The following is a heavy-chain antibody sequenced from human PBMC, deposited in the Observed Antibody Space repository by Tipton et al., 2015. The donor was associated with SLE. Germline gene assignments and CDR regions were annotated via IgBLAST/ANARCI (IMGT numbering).Heavy chain of an antibody. CDR1: GGSISSGSYY. V-gene: IGHV4-61*02. CDR3: ARDLASNHPLYYYGMDV. Sequence: LRLSCTVSGGSISSGSYYWSWIRQPAGKGLEWIGRIYTSGSTNYNPSLKSRVTISVDTSKNQFSLKLSSVTAADTAVYYCARDLASNHPLYYYGMDVWGQGTTVTVSS. CDR2: IYTSGST. D-gene: IGHD4-11*01. J-gene: IGHJ6*02.